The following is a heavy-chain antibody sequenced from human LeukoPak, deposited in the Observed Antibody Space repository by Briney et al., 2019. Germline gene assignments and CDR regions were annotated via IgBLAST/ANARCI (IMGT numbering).Heavy chain of an antibody. Sequence: GGSLRLSCAASGFTVSSNYMSWVRQAPGKGLEWVAIISYDGGEKYYAGSVKGRFSISRDNSKNTLYLQMNSLRTEDTAVYYCAREGEALDYWGQGTLVTVSS. CDR2: ISYDGGEK. V-gene: IGHV3-30*03. CDR1: GFTVSSNY. CDR3: AREGEALDY. J-gene: IGHJ4*02. D-gene: IGHD3-10*01.